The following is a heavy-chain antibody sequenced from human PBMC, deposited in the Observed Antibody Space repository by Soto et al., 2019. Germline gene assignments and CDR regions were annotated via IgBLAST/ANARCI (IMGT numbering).Heavy chain of an antibody. CDR3: ARGSGPCGGDCYPYYYYGMDV. V-gene: IGHV1-69*13. CDR2: IIPIFGTA. D-gene: IGHD2-21*02. J-gene: IGHJ6*02. CDR1: GGTFSSYA. Sequence: SVKVSCKASGGTFSSYAISWVREAPGQGLEWMGGIIPIFGTANYAQKFQGRVTITADESTSTAYMELSSLRSEDTAVYYCARGSGPCGGDCYPYYYYGMDVWGQGTTVTVSS.